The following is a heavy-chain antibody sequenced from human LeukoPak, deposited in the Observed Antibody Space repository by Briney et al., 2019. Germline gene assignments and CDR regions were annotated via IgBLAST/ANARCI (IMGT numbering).Heavy chain of an antibody. D-gene: IGHD3-16*01. CDR2: ITSDGSNI. J-gene: IGHJ4*02. V-gene: IGHV3-74*01. CDR1: GSTFSNFW. CDR3: ARGGHSSFDY. Sequence: HAGGSLRLSCAASGSTFSNFWLHWVRRAPGKGLEWVSRITSDGSNINYADSVQGRFTISRDNAKNTLYLQMNSLRAEDTAVYYCARGGHSSFDYWGQGALVTVSS.